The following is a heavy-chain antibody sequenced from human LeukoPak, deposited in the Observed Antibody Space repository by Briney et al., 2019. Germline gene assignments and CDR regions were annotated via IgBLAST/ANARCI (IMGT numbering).Heavy chain of an antibody. Sequence: GGSLRLSCAASGFTFSSYAMSWVRQAPGKGLEWVSAISGSGGSTYYADSVKGRFTISRDNSKNTLYLQMNSLRAEDTAVNYRAKDKIIVVVMWFDPWGQGTLVTVSS. CDR2: ISGSGGST. D-gene: IGHD3-22*01. CDR3: AKDKIIVVVMWFDP. V-gene: IGHV3-23*01. CDR1: GFTFSSYA. J-gene: IGHJ5*02.